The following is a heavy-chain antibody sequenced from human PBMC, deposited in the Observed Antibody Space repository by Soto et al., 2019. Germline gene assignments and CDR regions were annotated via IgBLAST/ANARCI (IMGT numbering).Heavy chain of an antibody. Sequence: QVQLQESGPGLVKPSETLSLTCTVSGGSISSYYWSWIRQPPGKGLEWIGYIYYSGSTNYNPSLKSRVTISVDTSENQFSLKLSSVTAADTAVYYCARALSGSDHAFDIWGQGTMVTVSS. CDR1: GGSISSYY. J-gene: IGHJ3*02. V-gene: IGHV4-59*01. CDR2: IYYSGST. D-gene: IGHD1-26*01. CDR3: ARALSGSDHAFDI.